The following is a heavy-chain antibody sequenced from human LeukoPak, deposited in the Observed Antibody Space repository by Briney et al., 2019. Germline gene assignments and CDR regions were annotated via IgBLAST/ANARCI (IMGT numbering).Heavy chain of an antibody. CDR1: EYRFTSYW. CDR3: ARRGYYYYGMDV. Sequence: GESLKISCKGSEYRFTSYWISWVRQMPGKGLEWMGRIDPSDSYTIYSPSFQGHVTISADKSISTAYLQWSSLKASDTAMHYCARRGYYYYGMDVWGQGTAVTVSS. J-gene: IGHJ6*02. CDR2: IDPSDSYT. V-gene: IGHV5-10-1*01.